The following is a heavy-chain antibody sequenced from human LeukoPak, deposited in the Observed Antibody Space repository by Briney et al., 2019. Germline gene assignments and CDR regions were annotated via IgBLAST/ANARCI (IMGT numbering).Heavy chain of an antibody. D-gene: IGHD3-10*01. J-gene: IGHJ5*02. CDR1: GFTFSSYG. CDR2: ISYDGSNK. CDR3: AKDAGGPYGS. V-gene: IGHV3-30*18. Sequence: PGGSLRLSCAASGFTFSSYGTHWVRQAPGKGLEWVAVISYDGSNKYYADSVKGRFTISRDNSKNTLYLQMNSLRAEDTAVYYCAKDAGGPYGSWGQGTLVTVSS.